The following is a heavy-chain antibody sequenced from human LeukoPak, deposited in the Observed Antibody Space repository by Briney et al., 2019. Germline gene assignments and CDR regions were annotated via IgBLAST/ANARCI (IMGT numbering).Heavy chain of an antibody. D-gene: IGHD5-18*01. CDR2: IIPILGIA. V-gene: IGHV1-69*04. J-gene: IGHJ6*02. CDR3: ARCMSYVQLWTNYYYYGMDV. Sequence: ASVKVSCKASGGTFSSYAISWVRQAPGQGLEWMGRIIPILGIANYAQKFQGRVTITADKSTSTAYMELSSLRSEDTAVYYCARCMSYVQLWTNYYYYGMDVWGQGTTVTVSS. CDR1: GGTFSSYA.